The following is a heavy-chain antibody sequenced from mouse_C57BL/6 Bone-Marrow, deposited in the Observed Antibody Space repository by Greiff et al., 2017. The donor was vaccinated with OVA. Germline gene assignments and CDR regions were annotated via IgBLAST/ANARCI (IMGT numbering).Heavy chain of an antibody. Sequence: EVMLVESEGGLVQPGSSMKLSCTASGFTFSDYYMAWVRQVPEKGLEWVANINYDGSSTYYLDSLKSRFIISRDNAKNILYLQMSSLKSEDTATYYCARLPLDYWGQGTTLTVSS. CDR3: ARLPLDY. V-gene: IGHV5-16*01. CDR1: GFTFSDYY. J-gene: IGHJ2*01. D-gene: IGHD1-1*01. CDR2: INYDGSST.